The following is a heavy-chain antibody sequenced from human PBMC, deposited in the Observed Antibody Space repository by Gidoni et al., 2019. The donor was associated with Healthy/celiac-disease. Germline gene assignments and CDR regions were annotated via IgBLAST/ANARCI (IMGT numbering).Heavy chain of an antibody. Sequence: QVQLVQSGAEVKKPGASVKVSCKASGYTFTSYAMHWVRQAPGQRLEWMGWINAGNSNTKYSQKFQGRVTITRDTSASTAYMELSSLRSEDTAVYYCAREDLYSSGTPRDYWGQGTLVTVSS. D-gene: IGHD6-19*01. CDR2: INAGNSNT. J-gene: IGHJ4*02. CDR1: GYTFTSYA. CDR3: AREDLYSSGTPRDY. V-gene: IGHV1-3*01.